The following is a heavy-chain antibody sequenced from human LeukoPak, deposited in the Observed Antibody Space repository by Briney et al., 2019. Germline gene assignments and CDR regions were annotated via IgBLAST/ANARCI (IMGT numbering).Heavy chain of an antibody. D-gene: IGHD2-21*02. CDR2: ISAAGDT. Sequence: GGSLGLSCAASGFTFSSYDMHWVRQATGKGLEWVSAISAAGDTYYLGSVKGRFTISRENAKNSLYLQMNSLRAGDTAVYYCVALGDRIYWGQGTLVTVSS. CDR1: GFTFSSYD. J-gene: IGHJ4*02. CDR3: VALGDRIY. V-gene: IGHV3-13*01.